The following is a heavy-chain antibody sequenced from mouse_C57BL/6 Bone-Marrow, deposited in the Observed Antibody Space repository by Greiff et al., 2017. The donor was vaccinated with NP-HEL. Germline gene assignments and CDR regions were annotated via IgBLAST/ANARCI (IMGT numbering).Heavy chain of an antibody. CDR3: AATVGDY. CDR1: GYTFTDYY. Sequence: QVQLQQSGAELVKPGSSFPISCNSSGYTFTDYYINWVKQRPGQGLEWIGKIGPGSVSTYYNEKFKGKATLTADKSSSTAYMQLSSLTSEDSAVYFCAATVGDYWGQGTTLTV. J-gene: IGHJ2*01. CDR2: IGPGSVST. D-gene: IGHD1-1*01. V-gene: IGHV1-77*01.